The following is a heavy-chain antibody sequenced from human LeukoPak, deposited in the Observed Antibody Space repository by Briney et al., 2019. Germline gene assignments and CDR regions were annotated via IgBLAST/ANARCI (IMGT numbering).Heavy chain of an antibody. V-gene: IGHV4-59*08. D-gene: IGHD6-19*01. J-gene: IGHJ4*02. CDR2: IYYSGST. CDR1: GGSFSGYY. Sequence: SETLSLTYAVYGGSFSGYYWSWIRQPPGKGLEWIGYIYYSGSTNYNPSLKSRVTISVDTSKNQFSLKLSSVTAADTAVYYCARLYPGYSSGWYYFDYWGQGTLVTVSS. CDR3: ARLYPGYSSGWYYFDY.